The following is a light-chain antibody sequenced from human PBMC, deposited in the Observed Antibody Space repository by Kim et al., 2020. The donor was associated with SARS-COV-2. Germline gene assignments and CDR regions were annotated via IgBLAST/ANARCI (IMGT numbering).Light chain of an antibody. J-gene: IGKJ1*01. V-gene: IGKV1-5*03. Sequence: DIQMTQSPSTLSASVGDRVTITCRASQSVSNWLAWYQQKPGKAPKVLIYEASTLESGVPSRFSGIRSGTEFTLTISSLQPDDFATYYCHQYNNYPWTFGQGTKVDIK. CDR2: EAS. CDR1: QSVSNW. CDR3: HQYNNYPWT.